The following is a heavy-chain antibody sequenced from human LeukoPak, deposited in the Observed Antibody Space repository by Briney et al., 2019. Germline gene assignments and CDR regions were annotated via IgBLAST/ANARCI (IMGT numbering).Heavy chain of an antibody. D-gene: IGHD3-16*01. CDR3: ARGLKGGSYR. CDR1: GGSFSGYY. Sequence: SETLSLTCAVYGGSFSGYYWSWIRQPAGKGLEWIGRIYTSGSTNYNPSLKSRVTISVDTSKNQFSLKLSSVTAADTAVYYCARGLKGGSYRWGQGTLVTVSS. V-gene: IGHV4-59*10. CDR2: IYTSGST. J-gene: IGHJ4*02.